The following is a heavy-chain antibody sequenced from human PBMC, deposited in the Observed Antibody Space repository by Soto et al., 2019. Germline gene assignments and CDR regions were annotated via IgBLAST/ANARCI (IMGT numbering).Heavy chain of an antibody. V-gene: IGHV4-34*01. CDR2: INHSGST. J-gene: IGHJ5*02. CDR3: ARGGSILRYFDWLSRGNWFDP. Sequence: SETLSLTCAVYGGSFSGYYWSWIRQPPGKGLEWIGEINHSGSTNYNPSLKSRVTISVDTSKNQFSLKLSSVTAADTAVYYCARGGSILRYFDWLSRGNWFDPWGQGTLVTVPQ. D-gene: IGHD3-9*01. CDR1: GGSFSGYY.